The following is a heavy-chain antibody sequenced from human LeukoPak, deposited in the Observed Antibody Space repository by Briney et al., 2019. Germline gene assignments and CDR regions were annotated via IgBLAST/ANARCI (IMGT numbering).Heavy chain of an antibody. D-gene: IGHD3-10*01. CDR1: GFGFSDYY. CDR3: ARPGQLGSLYYGMDV. Sequence: GGSLRLSCAASGFGFSDYYMSWIRQAPGKGLEWVSYISNSGNSIYYADSVRGRFTISRDNTKNSLYLQMNSLRAEDTAVYYCARPGQLGSLYYGMDVWGQGTTVTVS. J-gene: IGHJ6*02. CDR2: ISNSGNSI. V-gene: IGHV3-11*01.